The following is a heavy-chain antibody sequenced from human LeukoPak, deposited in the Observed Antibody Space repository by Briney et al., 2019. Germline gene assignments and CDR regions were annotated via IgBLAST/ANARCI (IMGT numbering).Heavy chain of an antibody. CDR1: GFTFSDAW. Sequence: GGSLRLSCAASGFTFSDAWMTWVRQAPGKGLEWVGGIKSKTDGGTTDYAAPVKGRFTISRDDSKNTLYLQMNSLKTEDTAVYYCTTEFEYFDWILSDGFEIWGQGTMVIVSS. CDR2: IKSKTDGGTT. J-gene: IGHJ3*02. V-gene: IGHV3-15*01. D-gene: IGHD3-9*01. CDR3: TTEFEYFDWILSDGFEI.